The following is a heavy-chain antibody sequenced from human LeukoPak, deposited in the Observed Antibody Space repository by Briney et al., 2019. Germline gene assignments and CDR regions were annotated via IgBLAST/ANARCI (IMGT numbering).Heavy chain of an antibody. V-gene: IGHV4-59*01. J-gene: IGHJ5*02. CDR2: MFYTGSG. CDR1: GGSMSNYY. Sequence: PSETLSLTCTVSGGSMSNYYWNWIRQPPGKGLEWIGYMFYTGSGEYNPSLKSRVTISVDTSKRQISLKLTSVTAADTAVYYCATNLPGYSYGYWVAWGQGTLVTVSS. D-gene: IGHD5-18*01. CDR3: ATNLPGYSYGYWVA.